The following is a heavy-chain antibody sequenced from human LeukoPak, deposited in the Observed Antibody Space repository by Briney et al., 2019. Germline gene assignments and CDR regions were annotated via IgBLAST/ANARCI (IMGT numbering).Heavy chain of an antibody. CDR2: IYYSGST. V-gene: IGHV4-59*01. Sequence: PSGTLSLTCTVSGGSISSYYWSWIRQPPGKGLEWIGYIYYSGSTNYNPSLKSRVTISVDTSKDQFSLKLSSVTAADTAVYYCARSYGDYQYYYYYYYMDVWGKGTTVTVSS. D-gene: IGHD4-17*01. CDR1: GGSISSYY. J-gene: IGHJ6*03. CDR3: ARSYGDYQYYYYYYYMDV.